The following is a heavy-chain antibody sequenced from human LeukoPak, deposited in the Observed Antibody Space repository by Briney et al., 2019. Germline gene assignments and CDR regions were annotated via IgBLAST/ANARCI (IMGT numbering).Heavy chain of an antibody. CDR3: AKGSYEKYSSSSGGWFDP. CDR1: GYTFTGYY. CDR2: INPNSGGT. V-gene: IGHV1-2*02. Sequence: GASVKVSCKASGYTFTGYYMHWVRQAPGQGLEWMGWINPNSGGTNYAQKFQGRVTMTRDTSISTAYMELSRLRSDDTAVYYCAKGSYEKYSSSSGGWFDPWGQGTLVTVSS. J-gene: IGHJ5*02. D-gene: IGHD6-6*01.